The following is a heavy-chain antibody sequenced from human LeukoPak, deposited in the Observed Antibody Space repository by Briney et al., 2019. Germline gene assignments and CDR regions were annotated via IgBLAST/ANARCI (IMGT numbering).Heavy chain of an antibody. CDR3: ARHNGYSSSPFDY. V-gene: IGHV3-23*01. CDR2: ISDSGGRT. D-gene: IGHD5-18*01. Sequence: PGGSLRLSCAVSGITLSNYGMSWVRQAPGKGLEWVAGISDSGGRTNYADSVKGRFTISRDNPKNTLYLQMNSLRPEDTAVYYCARHNGYSSSPFDYWGQGTLVTVSS. J-gene: IGHJ4*02. CDR1: GITLSNYG.